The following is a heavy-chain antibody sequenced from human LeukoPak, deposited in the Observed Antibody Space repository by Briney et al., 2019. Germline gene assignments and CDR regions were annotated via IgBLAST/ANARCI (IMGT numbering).Heavy chain of an antibody. CDR1: GFTVSSNY. V-gene: IGHV3-23*01. D-gene: IGHD4/OR15-4a*01. J-gene: IGHJ4*02. Sequence: GGSLRLSCAASGFTVSSNYMSWVRQAPGKGLEWVSGLSGSGGSTDYADSVKGRFTVSRDNSKNTLFLQMNSLRAEDTAIYYCAKERDYGPADYWGQGTLVTVSS. CDR3: AKERDYGPADY. CDR2: LSGSGGST.